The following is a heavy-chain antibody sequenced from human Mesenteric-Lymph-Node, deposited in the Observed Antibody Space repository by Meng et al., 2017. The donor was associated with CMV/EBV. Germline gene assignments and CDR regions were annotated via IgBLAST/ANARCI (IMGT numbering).Heavy chain of an antibody. Sequence: GESLKISCKGSGYSFSSHWIGWVRQMPGKGLEWMGIFYPGDSDIRYSSSFQGQVTISADKSINTAYLQWSSLKASDTAIYYCARRPTARAPDYWGQGTLVTVSS. V-gene: IGHV5-51*01. CDR3: ARRPTARAPDY. J-gene: IGHJ4*01. CDR1: GYSFSSHW. D-gene: IGHD6-6*01. CDR2: FYPGDSDI.